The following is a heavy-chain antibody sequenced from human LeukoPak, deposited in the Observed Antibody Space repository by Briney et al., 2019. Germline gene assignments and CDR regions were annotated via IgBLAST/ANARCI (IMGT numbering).Heavy chain of an antibody. CDR1: GGSISSGGYY. CDR2: IYYSGST. CDR3: ASSEATTTPPPYGMDV. V-gene: IGHV4-31*03. J-gene: IGHJ6*02. Sequence: SETLSLTCTVSGGSISSGGYYWSWIHQHPGKGLEWIGYIYYSGSTFYNPSLKSRVTISVDMSKNQFSLKLNSVTAADTAVYYCASSEATTTPPPYGMDVWGQGTTVTVSS. D-gene: IGHD5-12*01.